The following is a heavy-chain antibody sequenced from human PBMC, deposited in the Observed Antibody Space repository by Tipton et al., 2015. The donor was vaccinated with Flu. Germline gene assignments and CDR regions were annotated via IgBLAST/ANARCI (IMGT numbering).Heavy chain of an antibody. D-gene: IGHD7-27*01. V-gene: IGHV3-48*03. CDR1: GFTFSSYE. CDR3: ASLTGDDY. Sequence: SLRLSCAASGFTFSSYEMNWVRQVPGKGLEWVSYISSSGNTISYADSVRGRFSISRDNAKTSLYLQLNSLRAEDTAVYFCASLTGDDYWGQGNLVTVSS. CDR2: ISSSGNTI. J-gene: IGHJ4*02.